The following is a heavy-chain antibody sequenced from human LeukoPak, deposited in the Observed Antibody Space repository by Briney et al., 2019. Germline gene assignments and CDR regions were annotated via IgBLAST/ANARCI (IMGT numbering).Heavy chain of an antibody. D-gene: IGHD5-18*01. J-gene: IGHJ4*02. CDR1: GSSLSELS. CDR2: FDVIDSET. V-gene: IGHV1-24*01. Sequence: ASVKVSCTISGSSLSELSLYWVRQAPGKGLEWMGGFDVIDSETFYAQKFQGRVTMTEDSSTDTAYMELRSLTSDDTALYYCAAGRPYSLLDYWGQGTLVTVSS. CDR3: AAGRPYSLLDY.